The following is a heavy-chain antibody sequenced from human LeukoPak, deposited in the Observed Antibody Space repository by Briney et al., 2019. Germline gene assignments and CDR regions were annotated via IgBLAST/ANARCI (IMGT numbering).Heavy chain of an antibody. CDR3: ARDDLDYYGSGSYFDY. J-gene: IGHJ4*02. CDR2: ISAYNGNT. CDR1: GGTFSSYA. Sequence: ASVKVSCKASGGTFSSYAISWVRQAPGQGLEWMGWISAYNGNTNYAQKLQGRVTMTTDTSTSTAYMELRSLRSDDTAVYYCARDDLDYYGSGSYFDYWGQGTLVTVSS. D-gene: IGHD3-10*01. V-gene: IGHV1-18*01.